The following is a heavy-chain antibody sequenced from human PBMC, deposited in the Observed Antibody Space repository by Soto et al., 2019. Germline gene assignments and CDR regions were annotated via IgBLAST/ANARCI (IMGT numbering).Heavy chain of an antibody. V-gene: IGHV4-34*01. Sequence: SETLSLTCAVYGGSFSGYYWSWIRQPPGKGLEWIGEINHSGSTNYNPSLKSRVTISVDTSKNQFSLKLSSVTAADTAVYYCARGPRTIFGVVITSLNYYYGMDVWGQGTTVTVSS. D-gene: IGHD3-3*01. CDR1: GGSFSGYY. CDR2: INHSGST. J-gene: IGHJ6*02. CDR3: ARGPRTIFGVVITSLNYYYGMDV.